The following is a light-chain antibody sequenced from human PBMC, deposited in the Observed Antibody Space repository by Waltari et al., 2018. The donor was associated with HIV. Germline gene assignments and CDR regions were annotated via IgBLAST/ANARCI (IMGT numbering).Light chain of an antibody. CDR2: GKN. Sequence: SSALTQDPAVSVALGQTVRITCQGDSLRSYYASWNQQKPGQAPVLVIYGKNNRPSGIPDRFSGSSSGNTASLTITGAQAEDEADYYCNSRDSSGNFVVFGGGTKLTVL. V-gene: IGLV3-19*01. CDR1: SLRSYY. CDR3: NSRDSSGNFVV. J-gene: IGLJ2*01.